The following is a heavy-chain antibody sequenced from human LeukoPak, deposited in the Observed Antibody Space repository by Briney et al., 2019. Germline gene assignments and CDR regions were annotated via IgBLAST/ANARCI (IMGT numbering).Heavy chain of an antibody. D-gene: IGHD4-11*01. CDR3: ARGLPPVMKYYFDY. V-gene: IGHV3-33*01. Sequence: GGSLRLSCAASGFTFNSYGMHWVRQAPGKGLEWVAVMWYDRSNKYYADSVKGRFTISRDDSKNTLYLQMNSLRAEDTAMYYCARGLPPVMKYYFDYWGQGTLVTVSS. J-gene: IGHJ4*02. CDR2: MWYDRSNK. CDR1: GFTFNSYG.